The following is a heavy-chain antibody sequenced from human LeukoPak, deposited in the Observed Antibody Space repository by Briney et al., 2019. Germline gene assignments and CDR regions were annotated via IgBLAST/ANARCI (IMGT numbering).Heavy chain of an antibody. CDR2: ISNSGTTI. CDR1: GFTFSSYS. V-gene: IGHV3-48*01. D-gene: IGHD6-6*01. CDR3: ARGGTTSSRGDY. Sequence: GGSLRLSCAASGFTFSSYSVNWVRQAPGKGLEWVSYISNSGTTIYYADSVKGRFTISRDNAKNSLYLQMNSLRVEDTAIYYCARGGTTSSRGDYWGQGTLVTVSS. J-gene: IGHJ4*02.